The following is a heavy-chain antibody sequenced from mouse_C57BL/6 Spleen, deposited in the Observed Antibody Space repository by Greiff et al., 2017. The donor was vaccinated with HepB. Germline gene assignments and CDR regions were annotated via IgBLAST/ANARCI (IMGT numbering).Heavy chain of an antibody. J-gene: IGHJ1*03. CDR1: GFTFSSYG. CDR2: ISSGGSYT. Sequence: DVMLVESGGDLVKPGGSLKLSCAASGFTFSSYGMSWVRQTPDKRLEWVATISSGGSYTYYPDSVKGRFTISRDNAKNTLYLQMSSLKSEDTAMYYCARTRRYFDVWGTGTTVTVSS. V-gene: IGHV5-6*02. CDR3: ARTRRYFDV.